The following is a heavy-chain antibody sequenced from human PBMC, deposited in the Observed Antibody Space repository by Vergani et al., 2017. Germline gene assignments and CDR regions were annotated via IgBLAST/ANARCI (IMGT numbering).Heavy chain of an antibody. D-gene: IGHD2-15*01. V-gene: IGHV4-39*01. J-gene: IGHJ4*02. CDR2: IYYTGTT. CDR3: ARPVCIGGGSCYGFDY. CDR1: GVSIGSNSYY. Sequence: QLQLQESGPGLVKPSETLSLTCTVSGVSIGSNSYYWGWIRQPPGKGLEWIGTIYYTGTTYYNEAHKSRLTISVDTSKNQFSLNLTSVTAADTAVYYCARPVCIGGGSCYGFDYWGQGTLVTVSS.